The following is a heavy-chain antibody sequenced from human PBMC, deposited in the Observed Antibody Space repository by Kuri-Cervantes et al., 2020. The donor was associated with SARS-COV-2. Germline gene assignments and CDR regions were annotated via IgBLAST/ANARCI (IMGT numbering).Heavy chain of an antibody. V-gene: IGHV3-48*01. J-gene: IGHJ3*02. CDR3: AREGLYYDILTGYYSPGAFDI. Sequence: GESLKISCAASGFTFSSYSMNWVRQAPGKGLEWVSYISSSSTIYYADSVKGRFTISRDNAKNSLYLQMNSLRAEDTAVYYCAREGLYYDILTGYYSPGAFDIWGQGTMVTVSS. CDR1: GFTFSSYS. D-gene: IGHD3-9*01. CDR2: ISSSSTI.